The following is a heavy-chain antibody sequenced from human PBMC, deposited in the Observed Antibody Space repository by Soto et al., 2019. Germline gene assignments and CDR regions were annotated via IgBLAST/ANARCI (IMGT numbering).Heavy chain of an antibody. CDR1: GYTFTSYA. V-gene: IGHV1-3*01. J-gene: IGHJ6*03. Sequence: QVQLVQSGAEVKKPGASVKVSCKASGYTFTSYAMHWVRQAPGQRLEWMGWINAGNGNTKYSQKFQGRVTITRDTSASTAYMELSSLRSEDKAVYYFERAHYDHDILTGYYVYYMDVWGKGTTVTVSS. D-gene: IGHD3-9*01. CDR3: ERAHYDHDILTGYYVYYMDV. CDR2: INAGNGNT.